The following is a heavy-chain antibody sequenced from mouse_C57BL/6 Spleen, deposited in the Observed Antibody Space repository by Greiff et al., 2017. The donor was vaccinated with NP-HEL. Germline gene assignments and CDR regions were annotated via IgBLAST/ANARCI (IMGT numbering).Heavy chain of an antibody. V-gene: IGHV5-17*01. CDR2: ISSGSSTI. CDR1: GFTFSDYG. Sequence: EVKLMESGGGLVKPGGSLKLSCAASGFTFSDYGMHWVRQAPEKGLEWVAYISSGSSTIYYADTVKGRFTIARDNAKKTLFLQMTSLRSEDTAMYYCARPDYYGSSYPYFDVWGTGTTVTVSS. D-gene: IGHD1-1*01. CDR3: ARPDYYGSSYPYFDV. J-gene: IGHJ1*03.